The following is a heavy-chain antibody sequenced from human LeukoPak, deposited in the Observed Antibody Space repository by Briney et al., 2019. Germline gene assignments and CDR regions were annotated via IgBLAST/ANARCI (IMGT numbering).Heavy chain of an antibody. CDR1: GFVFSNSW. J-gene: IGHJ5*02. V-gene: IGHV3-74*01. Sequence: GGSLRLSCSASGFVFSNSWMHWVRQAPGKGLVWVSRISRDGSNTNYADSAKGRFTVSRDNAKNTLYLQMNDLRVEDTAVYYCARGSWFDPWGQGTLVTVSS. CDR3: ARGSWFDP. CDR2: ISRDGSNT.